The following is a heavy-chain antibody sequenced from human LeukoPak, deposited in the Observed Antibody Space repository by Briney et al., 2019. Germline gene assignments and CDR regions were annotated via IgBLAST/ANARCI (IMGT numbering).Heavy chain of an antibody. CDR2: ISGSGDST. Sequence: GGSLRLSCAASGFTFSSYAMSWVRQAPGKGLEWVSAISGSGDSTYSTDSVKGRFTISRDNSENTLYLQMNSLRAEDTAVYYCAKDWGTYYYAASGYSSDYWGQGTLVIVSS. CDR3: AKDWGTYYYAASGYSSDY. J-gene: IGHJ4*02. CDR1: GFTFSSYA. D-gene: IGHD3-22*01. V-gene: IGHV3-23*01.